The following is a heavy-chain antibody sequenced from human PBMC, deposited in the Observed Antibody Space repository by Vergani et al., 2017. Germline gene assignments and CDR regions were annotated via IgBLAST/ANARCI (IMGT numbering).Heavy chain of an antibody. CDR1: GFTFSSYG. J-gene: IGHJ6*02. CDR2: ISYDGSNK. D-gene: IGHD4-17*01. V-gene: IGHV3-30*18. CDR3: AKEGGPYGDYQYGMDV. Sequence: QVQLVESGGGVVQPGRSLRLSCAASGFTFSSYGMHWVRQAPGKGLEGVAVISYDGSNKYYADSVKGRFTISRDNSKNTLYLQMNSLRAEDTAVYYCAKEGGPYGDYQYGMDVWGQGTTVTVSS.